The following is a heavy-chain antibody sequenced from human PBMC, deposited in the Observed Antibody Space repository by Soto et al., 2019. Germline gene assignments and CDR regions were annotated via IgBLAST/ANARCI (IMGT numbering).Heavy chain of an antibody. Sequence: SVKVSCKASGGTFSSYAISWVRQAPGQGLEWMGGIIPIFGTANYAQKFQGRVTITADESTSTAYMELSNLRSEDTAVYYCARDSSSNRNLYYYDSSGYSRWFDHWGQGTLVTVSS. J-gene: IGHJ5*02. V-gene: IGHV1-69*13. CDR1: GGTFSSYA. D-gene: IGHD3-22*01. CDR2: IIPIFGTA. CDR3: ARDSSSNRNLYYYDSSGYSRWFDH.